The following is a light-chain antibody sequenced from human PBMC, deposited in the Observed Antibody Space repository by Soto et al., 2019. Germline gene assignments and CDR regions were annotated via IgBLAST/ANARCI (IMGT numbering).Light chain of an antibody. CDR2: GAS. Sequence: EIVMTQSPATLSVSPGERATLSCRASQSVSSNLAWYQQKPGQAPRLLIYGASTRATGIPARFSGSGSGTEFTLTIRSLQSEDFAVYYCQQYNNWHPLTFGGGTKVEIK. CDR3: QQYNNWHPLT. CDR1: QSVSSN. J-gene: IGKJ4*01. V-gene: IGKV3-15*01.